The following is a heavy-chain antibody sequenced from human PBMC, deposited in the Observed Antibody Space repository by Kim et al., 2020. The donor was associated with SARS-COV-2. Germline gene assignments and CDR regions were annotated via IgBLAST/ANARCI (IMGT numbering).Heavy chain of an antibody. CDR3: ARTIPGLKHPLDV. V-gene: IGHV1-2*02. J-gene: IGHJ6*02. CDR1: GYTFTGYY. CDR2: INPNSGGT. Sequence: ASVKVSCKASGYTFTGYYMHWVRQAPGQGLEWMGWINPNSGGTNYAQKFQGRVTMTRDTSISTAYMELSRLRSDDTAVYYCARTIPGLKHPLDVWGQGTTVTVSS. D-gene: IGHD3-9*01.